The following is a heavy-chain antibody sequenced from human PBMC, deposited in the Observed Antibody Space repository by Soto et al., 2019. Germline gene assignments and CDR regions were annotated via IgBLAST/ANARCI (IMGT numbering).Heavy chain of an antibody. J-gene: IGHJ5*02. CDR3: ASRYCSGGSCYGRSRGWFDP. V-gene: IGHV4-39*01. CDR1: GGSISSSSYY. D-gene: IGHD2-15*01. CDR2: IYYSGST. Sequence: PSETLSLTCTVSGGSISSSSYYWGWIRQPPGKGLEWIGSIYYSGSTYYNPSLKSRVTISVDTSKNQFSLKLSSVTAADTAVYYCASRYCSGGSCYGRSRGWFDPWGQGTLVTVSS.